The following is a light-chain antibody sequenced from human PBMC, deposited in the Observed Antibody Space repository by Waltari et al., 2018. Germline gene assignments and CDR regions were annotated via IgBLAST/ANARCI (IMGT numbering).Light chain of an antibody. CDR1: SANIGGIP. J-gene: IGLJ3*02. CDR3: AAWADSLNGWV. CDR2: INN. Sequence: QSVLTRPPSASGAPGQGVAITGSGRSANIGGIPLNRDKHLPGTAPKRIIYINNQRPSGVPDRFSGSKSGTSASLALSALQSEDEADYYCAAWADSLNGWVFGGGTKVSVL. V-gene: IGLV1-44*01.